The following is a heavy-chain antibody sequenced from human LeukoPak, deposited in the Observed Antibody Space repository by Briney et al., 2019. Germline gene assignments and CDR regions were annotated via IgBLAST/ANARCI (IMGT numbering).Heavy chain of an antibody. D-gene: IGHD3-16*01. V-gene: IGHV3-53*01. Sequence: GGSLRLSCAASGFTVSSNYMSWVRQAPGKGLEWVSVIYSGGSTYYADSVKGRFTISRDNARNSVNLQLNSLRVEDTALYYCARGRGWVDHWGQGKLVTGSS. CDR1: GFTVSSNY. CDR3: ARGRGWVDH. CDR2: IYSGGST. J-gene: IGHJ4*02.